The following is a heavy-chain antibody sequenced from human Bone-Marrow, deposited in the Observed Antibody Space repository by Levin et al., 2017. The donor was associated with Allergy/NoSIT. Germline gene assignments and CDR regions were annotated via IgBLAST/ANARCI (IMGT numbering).Heavy chain of an antibody. Sequence: SQTLSLTCGVYSGSLNGYFWNWIRQPPGKGLEWVGEISHSGNTDYNPSLKGRVSVSVDRSKNQFSLKLTSVTAADTAVYYCARSDDSSGYYLGYWGQGTPVTVSS. CDR1: SGSLNGYF. D-gene: IGHD3-22*01. CDR3: ARSDDSSGYYLGY. V-gene: IGHV4-34*01. CDR2: ISHSGNT. J-gene: IGHJ4*02.